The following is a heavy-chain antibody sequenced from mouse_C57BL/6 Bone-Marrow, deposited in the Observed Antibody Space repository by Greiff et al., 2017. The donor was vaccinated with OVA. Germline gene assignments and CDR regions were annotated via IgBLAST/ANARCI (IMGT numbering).Heavy chain of an antibody. CDR3: TTSGATWFAY. CDR2: IDPEDGDS. D-gene: IGHD3-1*01. CDR1: GFNIKDDY. Sequence: EVQLQQSGAELVRPGASVKLSCTASGFNIKDDYMHWVKQRPEQGLEWIGWIDPEDGDSEYASKFQGKATITADTSYHSAYLQLSSLTYEDTAVYYCTTSGATWFAYWGQGTLVTVSA. J-gene: IGHJ3*01. V-gene: IGHV14-4*01.